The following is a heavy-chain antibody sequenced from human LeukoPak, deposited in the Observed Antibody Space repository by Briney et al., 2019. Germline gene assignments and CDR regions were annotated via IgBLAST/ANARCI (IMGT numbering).Heavy chain of an antibody. CDR1: GYTFTSYG. J-gene: IGHJ6*02. V-gene: IGHV1-18*01. Sequence: ASVKVSCKASGYTFTSYGISWVRQAPGQGLERMGWISAYNVNTNYAQKLQGRVTMTTDTSTSTAYMELRSLRSDDTAVYYCARDVIVNTNEWYYGMDVWGQGTTVTVSS. CDR2: ISAYNVNT. CDR3: ARDVIVNTNEWYYGMDV. D-gene: IGHD3-22*01.